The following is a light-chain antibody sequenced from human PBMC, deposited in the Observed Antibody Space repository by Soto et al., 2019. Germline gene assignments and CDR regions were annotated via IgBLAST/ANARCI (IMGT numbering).Light chain of an antibody. CDR1: QSVLYSPNNKNY. J-gene: IGKJ1*01. Sequence: DIVMTQSPESLAVYLGERATINCKSSQSVLYSPNNKNYLAWYQQKPGQPPKLLIYWASTRESGVPERFSGSGSGTDFTLTISSLQAEDVAVYYCQQYYSSPWTFGQGTKVEIK. CDR3: QQYYSSPWT. CDR2: WAS. V-gene: IGKV4-1*01.